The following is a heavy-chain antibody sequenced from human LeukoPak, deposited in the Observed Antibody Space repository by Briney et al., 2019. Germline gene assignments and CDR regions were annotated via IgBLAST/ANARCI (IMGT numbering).Heavy chain of an antibody. CDR1: GDSITSGNYY. J-gene: IGHJ4*02. Sequence: SQTLSLTCTVSGDSITSGNYYWTWIRQPAGKGLEWIGRIYVSGSTNYNPSLKSRGTISVDTSKNQFSLKLSSVTAADTAVYYCARLSGLSYFDYWGQGTLVTVSS. V-gene: IGHV4-61*02. D-gene: IGHD1-14*01. CDR2: IYVSGST. CDR3: ARLSGLSYFDY.